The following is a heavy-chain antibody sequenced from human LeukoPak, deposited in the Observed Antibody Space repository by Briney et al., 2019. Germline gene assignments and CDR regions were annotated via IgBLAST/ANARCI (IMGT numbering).Heavy chain of an antibody. J-gene: IGHJ6*02. CDR2: IRYDGGNE. D-gene: IGHD2-15*01. V-gene: IGHV3-30*02. CDR3: AREVVSGGMDV. CDR1: GFSFSNYA. Sequence: GGSLRLSCAASGFSFSNYAMHWVRQAPGKGLEWVAFIRYDGGNEYYADSVKGRFTISRDNSKNTVYLQMNSLRAEDTAVYYCAREVVSGGMDVWGQGTTVTVSS.